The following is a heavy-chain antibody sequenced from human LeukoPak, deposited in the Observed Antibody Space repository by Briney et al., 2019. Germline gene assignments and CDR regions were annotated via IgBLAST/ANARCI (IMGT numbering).Heavy chain of an antibody. CDR3: AKDGRWEYGGNEFDY. J-gene: IGHJ4*02. D-gene: IGHD4-23*01. Sequence: SGGSLRLSCAASGFTFSSYAMNWVRQAPGKGLEWGSTISGGGGSKYYAASGKSQFTISRGNSKNTLYLQMNRLRAEDTALYYCAKDGRWEYGGNEFDYWGQGSLVTVSS. CDR1: GFTFSSYA. CDR2: ISGGGGSK. V-gene: IGHV3-23*01.